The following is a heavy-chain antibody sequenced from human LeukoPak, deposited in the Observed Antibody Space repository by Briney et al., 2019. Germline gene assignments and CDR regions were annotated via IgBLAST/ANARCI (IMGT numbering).Heavy chain of an antibody. CDR2: ILFDGSNE. D-gene: IGHD1-26*01. Sequence: GALRLSCAASGFTFSSYGMHWVRQAPGKGLEWVAVILFDGSNEYYADSVKGRFTISRDNAKNSLYLQMNSLRAEDTAVYYCARDLSGSPGGYWGQGTLVTVSS. V-gene: IGHV3-30*03. J-gene: IGHJ4*02. CDR1: GFTFSSYG. CDR3: ARDLSGSPGGY.